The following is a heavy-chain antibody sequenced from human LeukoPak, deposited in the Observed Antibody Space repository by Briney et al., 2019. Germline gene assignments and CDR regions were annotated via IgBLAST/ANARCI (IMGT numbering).Heavy chain of an antibody. CDR3: ARANMVRGVGSFFDRNWFDP. CDR2: IIPIFGTA. Sequence: ASVKVSYKASGGTFSSYAISWVRQAPGRGLEWMGGIIPIFGTANYAQKSQGRVTITADESTSTAYMELSRLRSDDTAVYYCARANMVRGVGSFFDRNWFDPWGQGTLVTVSS. CDR1: GGTFSSYA. V-gene: IGHV1-69*13. J-gene: IGHJ5*02. D-gene: IGHD3-10*01.